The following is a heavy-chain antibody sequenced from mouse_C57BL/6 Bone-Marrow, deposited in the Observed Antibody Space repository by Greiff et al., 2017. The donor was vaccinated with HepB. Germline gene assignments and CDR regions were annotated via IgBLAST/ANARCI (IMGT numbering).Heavy chain of an antibody. D-gene: IGHD2-3*01. CDR3: ARSGVIYDVTKGYFDY. J-gene: IGHJ2*01. V-gene: IGHV1-26*01. Sequence: EVQLQQSGPELVKPGASVKISCKASGYTFTDYYMNWVKQSHGKSLEWIGDINPNNGGTSYNQKFKGKATLTVDKSSSTADRELRSLTSEDSAVYYCARSGVIYDVTKGYFDYWGQGTTLTVSS. CDR2: INPNNGGT. CDR1: GYTFTDYY.